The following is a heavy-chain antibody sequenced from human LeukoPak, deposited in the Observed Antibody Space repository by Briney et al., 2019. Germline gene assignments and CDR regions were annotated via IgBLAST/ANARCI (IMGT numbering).Heavy chain of an antibody. CDR1: AFTVRSNY. V-gene: IGHV3-53*01. J-gene: IGHJ4*02. D-gene: IGHD6-13*01. CDR3: ARGLVSSSWYGFRSQYYFDY. CDR2: IYSAGST. Sequence: GGSLRCYGAVSAFTVRSNYMSWVRQAPRKGLMWVSVIYSAGSTYDADSVKGRFTISRDNSKITLYLQRNSLRAEDTAVYDCARGLVSSSWYGFRSQYYFDYWGQGNLVTVSS.